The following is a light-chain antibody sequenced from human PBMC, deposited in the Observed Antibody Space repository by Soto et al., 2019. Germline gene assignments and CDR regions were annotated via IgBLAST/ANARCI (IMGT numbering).Light chain of an antibody. CDR3: QQYYSSPRT. CDR1: QSALYHFNNKNY. J-gene: IGKJ1*01. CDR2: WAS. Sequence: DIVMTQSPDSLAVSLGERATINCKSSQSALYHFNNKNYIAWYQHKPGQPPKLLIYWASTREPGVPDRFSGSGSGTDFTLTISSLQAEDVAVYYCQQYYSSPRTFGQGTKVEI. V-gene: IGKV4-1*01.